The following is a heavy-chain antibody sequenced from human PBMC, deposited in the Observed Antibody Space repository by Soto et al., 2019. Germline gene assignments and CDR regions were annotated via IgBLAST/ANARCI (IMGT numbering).Heavy chain of an antibody. CDR2: IIPIFGTA. D-gene: IGHD2-21*02. J-gene: IGHJ6*02. CDR3: ARGHIVVVTATDYYYYGMDV. CDR1: GGTFSSYA. V-gene: IGHV1-69*01. Sequence: QVQLVQSGAEVKKPGSSVKVSCKASGGTFSSYAISWVRQAPGQGLEWMGGIIPIFGTANYAQKFQGRVTITADESTSTAYMELSSLRPEDTAVYYCARGHIVVVTATDYYYYGMDVWGQGTTVTVSS.